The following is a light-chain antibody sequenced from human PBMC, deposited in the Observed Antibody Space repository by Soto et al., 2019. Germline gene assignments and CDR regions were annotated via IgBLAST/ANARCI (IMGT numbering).Light chain of an antibody. J-gene: IGKJ1*01. CDR2: WAS. V-gene: IGKV4-1*01. Sequence: DIVMTQSPDSLAVSLGERATINCKSSQSVLYSSNNKNYLAWYQLKPGQPPKLLIYWASTRQSGVPDRFSGGGSWTDFNLTISSLQAEDVAVYYCQQYYSTPQTFGQGTKVEIK. CDR3: QQYYSTPQT. CDR1: QSVLYSSNNKNY.